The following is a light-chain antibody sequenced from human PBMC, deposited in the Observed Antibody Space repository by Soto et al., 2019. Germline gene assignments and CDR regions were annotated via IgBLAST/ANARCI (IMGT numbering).Light chain of an antibody. CDR1: QSVSSY. CDR3: KQRRNWPHIT. CDR2: DAS. J-gene: IGKJ4*01. V-gene: IGKV3-11*01. Sequence: EIVLTQSPATLSLSPGERATLSCRASQSVSSYLAWYQQKPGQAPRLLIYDASNRATGIPARFSGSGSGTAFTLTISSLEPKDFAVYYCKQRRNWPHITFGVGTKVQIK.